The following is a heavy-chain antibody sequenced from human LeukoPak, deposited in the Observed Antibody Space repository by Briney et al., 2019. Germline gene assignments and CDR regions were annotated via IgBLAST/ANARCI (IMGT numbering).Heavy chain of an antibody. J-gene: IGHJ4*02. CDR2: IKQDGNEK. Sequence: GGSLRLSCAASRFTFSSYWMSWVRQAPGKGLEWVANIKQDGNEKYYVDSVKGRFTISRDNAKNSLYLQMNSLRAEDTAVYYCVRVPYNWNCYFDYWGQGTLVTVSS. D-gene: IGHD1-7*01. V-gene: IGHV3-7*05. CDR1: RFTFSSYW. CDR3: VRVPYNWNCYFDY.